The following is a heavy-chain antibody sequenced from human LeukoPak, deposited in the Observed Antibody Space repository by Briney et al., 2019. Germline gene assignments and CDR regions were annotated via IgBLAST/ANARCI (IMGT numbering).Heavy chain of an antibody. CDR3: TTVIMGAPKDDY. CDR1: GFTFSDHY. CDR2: FRSKTDGGTI. J-gene: IGHJ4*02. Sequence: GGSLRLSCVASGFTFSDHYMDWVRQAPGKGLEWVGRFRSKTDGGTIDYAAPVKGRFTISRDDSRNTLYLQMNSLKTEDTAVYYCTTVIMGAPKDDYWGQGTLVTVSS. D-gene: IGHD1-26*01. V-gene: IGHV3-15*05.